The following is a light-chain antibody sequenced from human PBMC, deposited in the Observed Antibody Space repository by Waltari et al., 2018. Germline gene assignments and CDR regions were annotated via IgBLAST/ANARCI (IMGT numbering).Light chain of an antibody. CDR1: QSVNYF. Sequence: IVLTQSTATLSFSPGARATLSCRARQSVNYFLACFQQKPGQAPRLLIYDASNRATGIPARFSGGGSGTDFTLTISSLEPEDFAVYNCQQRTNWPLTFGGGTKVEIK. J-gene: IGKJ4*01. V-gene: IGKV3-11*01. CDR2: DAS. CDR3: QQRTNWPLT.